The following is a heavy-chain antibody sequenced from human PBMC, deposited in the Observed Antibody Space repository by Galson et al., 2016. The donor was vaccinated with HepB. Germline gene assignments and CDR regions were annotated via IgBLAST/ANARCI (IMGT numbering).Heavy chain of an antibody. J-gene: IGHJ4*02. Sequence: SLRLSCAASGLTFSSYALNWVRQAPGKGPEWVSYIGSRSSPIHYADSVKGRFTISRDNAKNSLYLQMNSLRDEDTAVYYCARVDEGYYYLIDYWGQGTLVTVSS. CDR1: GLTFSSYA. D-gene: IGHD3-22*01. CDR2: IGSRSSPI. CDR3: ARVDEGYYYLIDY. V-gene: IGHV3-48*02.